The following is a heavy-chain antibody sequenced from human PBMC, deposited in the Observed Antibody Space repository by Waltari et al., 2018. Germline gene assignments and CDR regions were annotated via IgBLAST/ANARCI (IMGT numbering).Heavy chain of an antibody. V-gene: IGHV3-73*02. D-gene: IGHD6-19*01. CDR3: TLSATSG. CDR1: GFTFSGSA. CDR2: MRSKANSYAT. J-gene: IGHJ4*02. Sequence: EVQLVESGGGLVQPGGSLKLSCSASGFTFSGSAMHWVRQASGKGRWWGGRMRSKANSYATAYAASVKGRFTISRDDSKNTAYLQMNSLKTEDTAVYYCTLSATSGWGQGTLVTVSS.